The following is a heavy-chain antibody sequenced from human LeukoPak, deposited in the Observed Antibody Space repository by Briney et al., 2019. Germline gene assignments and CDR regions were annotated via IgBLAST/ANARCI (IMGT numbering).Heavy chain of an antibody. CDR2: ISYDGSNR. V-gene: IGHV3-30*03. J-gene: IGHJ4*02. CDR1: GFTFSNYG. D-gene: IGHD4-17*01. Sequence: PGGSLRLSCAASGFTFSNYGMHWVRQAPGKGLEWVAVISYDGSNRYYADSVKGRFTISRDNSKNTLYLQMNSLRAEDTAVYYCARATASRFDYWGQGTLVTVSS. CDR3: ARATASRFDY.